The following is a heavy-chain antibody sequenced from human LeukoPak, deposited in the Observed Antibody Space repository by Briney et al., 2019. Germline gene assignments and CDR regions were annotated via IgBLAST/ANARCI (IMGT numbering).Heavy chain of an antibody. D-gene: IGHD3-10*01. J-gene: IGHJ4*02. CDR3: ARVGGYYYGSGRNDY. V-gene: IGHV3-20*04. Sequence: PGGSLRLSCAASGFTFDDYGMSWVRQAPGKGLEWVSGINWNGGSTGYADSVKGRFTISRDNAKNSLYLQMNSLRAEDTVLYYCARVGGYYYGSGRNDYWGQGTLVTVSS. CDR1: GFTFDDYG. CDR2: INWNGGST.